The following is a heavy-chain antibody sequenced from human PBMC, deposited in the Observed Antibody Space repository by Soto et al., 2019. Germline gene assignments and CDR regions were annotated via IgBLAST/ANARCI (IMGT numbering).Heavy chain of an antibody. CDR2: IKSKTDGGTT. D-gene: IGHD3-3*01. CDR1: GFTFSNAW. J-gene: IGHJ6*02. CDR3: TTDQLDYYDFWSGSPSYYYGMDV. Sequence: GGSLRLSCAASGFTFSNAWMSWVRQAPGKGLEWVGRIKSKTDGGTTDYAAPVKGRFTISRDDSKNTLYLQMNGLKTEDTAVYYCTTDQLDYYDFWSGSPSYYYGMDVWGQGTTVTVSS. V-gene: IGHV3-15*01.